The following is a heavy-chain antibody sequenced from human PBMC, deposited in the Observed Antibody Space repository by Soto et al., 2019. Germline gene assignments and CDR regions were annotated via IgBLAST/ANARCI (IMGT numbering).Heavy chain of an antibody. CDR1: GYTFTSYG. CDR2: INPSGGST. J-gene: IGHJ4*02. Sequence: ASVKVSCKASGYTFTSYGINWVRQAPGQGLEWMGIINPSGGSTSYAQKFQGRVTMTRDTSTSTVYMELSSLRSEDTAVYYCARGITIFGGDLDYWGQGTLVTVSS. CDR3: ARGITIFGGDLDY. D-gene: IGHD3-3*01. V-gene: IGHV1-46*01.